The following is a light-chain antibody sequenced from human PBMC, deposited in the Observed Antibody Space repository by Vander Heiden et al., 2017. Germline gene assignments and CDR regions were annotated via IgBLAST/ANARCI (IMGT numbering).Light chain of an antibody. V-gene: IGLV1-40*01. CDR3: QSYDDSLRGFVV. J-gene: IGLJ2*01. CDR2: GDI. Sequence: HSVLTQPPSVSGAPGQRVTISCTGSSSNIGAGYGVHWYQQLSGAAPKLLIYGDINRPSGVPARFSGSKSGTSASLAISGLQAEDEADYYCQSYDDSLRGFVVFGGGTKLTVL. CDR1: SSNIGAGYG.